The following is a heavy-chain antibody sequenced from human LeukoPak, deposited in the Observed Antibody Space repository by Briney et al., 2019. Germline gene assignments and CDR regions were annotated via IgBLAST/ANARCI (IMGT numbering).Heavy chain of an antibody. CDR1: GGSISSYY. Sequence: PSETLSLTCAVSGGSISSYYWSWIRQPPGKGLEWIGYIYYSGSTNYNPSLKSRVTISVDTSKSQFSLKLSSVTAADTAVYYCARDQLGYYYDSSGYYRQEFYYGMDVWGQGTTVTVSS. V-gene: IGHV4-59*01. CDR3: ARDQLGYYYDSSGYYRQEFYYGMDV. CDR2: IYYSGST. D-gene: IGHD3-22*01. J-gene: IGHJ6*02.